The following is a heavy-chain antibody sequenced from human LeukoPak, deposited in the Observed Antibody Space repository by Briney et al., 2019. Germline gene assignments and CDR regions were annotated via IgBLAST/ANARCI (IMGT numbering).Heavy chain of an antibody. CDR2: INPNSGGT. Sequence: GASVKVSCKASGYTFTGYYMHWVRQAPGQGLEWMGWINPNSGGTNYAQKFQGRVTMTRDTSISTAYMELSRLRSDDTAVYYCARGHYYGSGSYLPRYFDYWGQGTLVTVSS. J-gene: IGHJ4*02. CDR3: ARGHYYGSGSYLPRYFDY. D-gene: IGHD3-10*01. V-gene: IGHV1-2*02. CDR1: GYTFTGYY.